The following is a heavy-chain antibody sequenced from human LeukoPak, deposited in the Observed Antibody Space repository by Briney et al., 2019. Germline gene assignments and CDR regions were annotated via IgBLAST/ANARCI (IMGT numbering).Heavy chain of an antibody. CDR3: ARHVGYYDTTGNFRDY. CDR1: GGSVSSSSYY. D-gene: IGHD3-22*01. J-gene: IGHJ4*02. V-gene: IGHV4-39*01. CDR2: MYYTGST. Sequence: SEALSLTCTVSGGSVSSSSYYWGWIRQPPGKGLEWIGSMYYTGSTYYNPSLKSRVTISVDTSKNQFSLKLSSVTAADTAVYYCARHVGYYDTTGNFRDYWGQGTLVTVSS.